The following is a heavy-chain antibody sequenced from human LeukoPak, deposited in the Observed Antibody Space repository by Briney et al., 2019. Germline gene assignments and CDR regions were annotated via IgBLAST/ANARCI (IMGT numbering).Heavy chain of an antibody. CDR1: GFTFSSYA. CDR2: I. D-gene: IGHD2-15*01. V-gene: IGHV3-23*01. J-gene: IGHJ3*02. CDR3: AKARIRVVVVRAFDI. Sequence: GGSLRLSCAASGFTFSSYAMSWVRQAPGKGLEWVSAIKRRFTISRDNSKNTLYLQMNSLRAEDTAVYYCAKARIRVVVVRAFDIWGQGTMVTVSS.